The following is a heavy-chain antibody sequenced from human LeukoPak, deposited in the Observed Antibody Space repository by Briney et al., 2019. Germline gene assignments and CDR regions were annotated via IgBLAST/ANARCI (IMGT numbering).Heavy chain of an antibody. Sequence: GRSLRLSCAASGFTFSSYGMHWVRQAPGKGLEWVAVISYDGSNKYYADSVKGRFTISRDNSKNTLYLQMNSLRTEDTAVYCCAKDQDLSGDQGYDYWGQGTLVTVSS. J-gene: IGHJ4*02. V-gene: IGHV3-30*18. CDR2: ISYDGSNK. CDR3: AKDQDLSGDQGYDY. CDR1: GFTFSSYG. D-gene: IGHD3-16*02.